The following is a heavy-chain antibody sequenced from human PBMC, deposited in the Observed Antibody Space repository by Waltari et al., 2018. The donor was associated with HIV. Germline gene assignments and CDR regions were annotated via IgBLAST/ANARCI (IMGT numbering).Heavy chain of an antibody. CDR3: ARDPSYGFAACDY. D-gene: IGHD2-15*01. CDR2: TNPKKGDT. V-gene: IGHV1-2*02. CDR1: GYTFTGYY. J-gene: IGHJ4*02. Sequence: QVQLVQSGAEVKKPGASVKVSCKASGYTFTGYYIHWVRQAPGQGLEWMGWTNPKKGDTNVAQNFQGRVTMTRDTSIGAVYMELSSLTSDDTAIYYCARDPSYGFAACDYWGQGTLVTVSS.